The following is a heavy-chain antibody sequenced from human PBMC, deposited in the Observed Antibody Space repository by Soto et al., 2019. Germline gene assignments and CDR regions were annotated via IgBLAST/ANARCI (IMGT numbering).Heavy chain of an antibody. CDR2: INHSGST. Sequence: LSLTCAVYGGSFSGYYWSWIRQPPGKGLEWIGEINHSGSTNYNPSLKSRVTISVDTSKNQFSLKLSSVTAADTAVYYCARVSFLGHYFYYWSQGTLVTVSS. CDR1: GGSFSGYY. D-gene: IGHD3-16*02. J-gene: IGHJ4*02. V-gene: IGHV4-34*01. CDR3: ARVSFLGHYFYY.